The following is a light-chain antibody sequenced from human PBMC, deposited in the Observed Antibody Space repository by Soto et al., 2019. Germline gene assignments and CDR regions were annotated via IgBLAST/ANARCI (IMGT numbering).Light chain of an antibody. V-gene: IGKV3-11*01. CDR1: QSVSSY. CDR2: DAS. CDR3: QQRSTWPLT. J-gene: IGKJ4*01. Sequence: EIVLTQSPATLSLSPGERATLSCRASQSVSSYLAWYQQKPGQAPRLLLYDASNRANGIPARFSGSGSGTDFTLTISSLQPEDFAVYYCQQRSTWPLTFGGGTKVEIK.